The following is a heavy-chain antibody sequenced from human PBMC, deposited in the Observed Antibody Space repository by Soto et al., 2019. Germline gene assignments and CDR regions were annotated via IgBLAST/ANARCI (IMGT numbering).Heavy chain of an antibody. CDR3: AHSATVSDAFDI. J-gene: IGHJ3*02. Sequence: QITLKESGPTLVKPTQTLTLTCTFSGFSLRISGVGVGWIRQPPGKALEWLALIYWDDDKRYSPSLKSRLTILKXXSKNQVVLTMTNMDPVDTATYYCAHSATVSDAFDIWGQGTMVTVSS. CDR1: GFSLRISGVG. D-gene: IGHD2-15*01. CDR2: IYWDDDK. V-gene: IGHV2-5*02.